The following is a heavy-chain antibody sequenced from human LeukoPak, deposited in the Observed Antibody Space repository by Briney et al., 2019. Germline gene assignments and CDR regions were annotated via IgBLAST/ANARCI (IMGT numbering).Heavy chain of an antibody. CDR1: GFTFSSYA. D-gene: IGHD3-10*01. V-gene: IGHV3-23*01. Sequence: GGSLRLSCAASGFTFSSYAMSWVPEAPGKGLEWVSAISDSGGSTYYADSVKGRFTISRDNSKNTLYLQMNSLRAEDTAVYYCAKPGAYGSGSYTENWGQGTLVTVSS. CDR2: ISDSGGST. J-gene: IGHJ4*02. CDR3: AKPGAYGSGSYTEN.